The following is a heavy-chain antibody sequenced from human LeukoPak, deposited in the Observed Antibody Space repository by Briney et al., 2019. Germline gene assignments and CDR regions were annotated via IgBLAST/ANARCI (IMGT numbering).Heavy chain of an antibody. CDR3: ARKSDFEI. Sequence: PSETLSLTCSVSGGSISSDHWNWIRQTPGKGLEWIGCIYYSGRTYYNPSLKSRVTISVDMSKSQFSLRLTSVTAADTAVYYCARKSDFEIWGQGTLVTVSS. V-gene: IGHV4-59*01. CDR2: IYYSGRT. D-gene: IGHD2-21*02. CDR1: GGSISSDH. J-gene: IGHJ3*02.